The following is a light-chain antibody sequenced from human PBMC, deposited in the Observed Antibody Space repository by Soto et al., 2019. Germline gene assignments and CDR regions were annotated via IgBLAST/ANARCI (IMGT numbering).Light chain of an antibody. CDR3: QQYYSLPLT. Sequence: DIVMTQSPESLAVSLGERATINCKSSQSVFYSSNNKNYLTWYQQKPGQPPKLLIYWASTRESGVPDRFSGSGSETDFTLTISSLQDEDVAVYYCQQYYSLPLTFGGGTKVEIK. CDR2: WAS. V-gene: IGKV4-1*01. CDR1: QSVFYSSNNKNY. J-gene: IGKJ4*01.